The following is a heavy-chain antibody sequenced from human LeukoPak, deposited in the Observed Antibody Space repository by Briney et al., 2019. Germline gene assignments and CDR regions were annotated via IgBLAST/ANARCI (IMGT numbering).Heavy chain of an antibody. CDR3: AKQDIRSSAWYD. CDR2: IDPDGSTT. Sequence: GGSLRLSCAASGFTLSSYWMHWVRQAPGEGLVWVSRIDPDGSTTNYADSVKGRFTTSRDNAKNTLYLQMNSLRAEDTAVYYCAKQDIRSSAWYDWGQGTLVTVSS. CDR1: GFTLSSYW. J-gene: IGHJ4*02. D-gene: IGHD6-19*01. V-gene: IGHV3-74*01.